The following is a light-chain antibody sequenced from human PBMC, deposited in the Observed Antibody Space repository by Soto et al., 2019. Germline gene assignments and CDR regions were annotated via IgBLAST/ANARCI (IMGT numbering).Light chain of an antibody. Sequence: QAVVTQESAFSVSPGGTVTLTCGLSSGSVSTTYYPSWYQQSPGQAPRTLIYNTNSRSSGVPDRFSGSILGNKAALTITGAQADDECDYYCALYMGSGISVFGGGTKLTVL. CDR2: NTN. CDR1: SGSVSTTYY. J-gene: IGLJ2*01. V-gene: IGLV8-61*01. CDR3: ALYMGSGISV.